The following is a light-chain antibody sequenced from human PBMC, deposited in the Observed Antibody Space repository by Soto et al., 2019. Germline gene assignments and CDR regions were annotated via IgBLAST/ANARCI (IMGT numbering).Light chain of an antibody. CDR3: QSAXXXXXXX. V-gene: IGLV3-25*02. CDR1: ALPKQY. CDR2: KDS. Sequence: SYELTQPPSVSVSPGQTARITCSGDALPKQYAYWYQQKPGQAPVLVIYKDSERPSGIPERFSGSSSGTTVTLTISGVQAEDEADYYCQSAXXXXXXXFGGGT. J-gene: IGLJ2*01.